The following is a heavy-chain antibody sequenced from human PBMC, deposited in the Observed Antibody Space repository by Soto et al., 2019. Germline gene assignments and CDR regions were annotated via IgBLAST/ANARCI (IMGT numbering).Heavy chain of an antibody. V-gene: IGHV1-18*01. CDR2: ISAYNGNT. D-gene: IGHD4-17*01. J-gene: IGHJ4*02. CDR1: GYTFTRYG. Sequence: ASVKVSCKASGYTFTRYGISWVRQAPGQGLEWMGWISAYNGNTNYAQKLQGRVTMTSDTSTSTAYMELRSLRSDDTAVYYCARVAYGDYSDYWGQGTLVTVSS. CDR3: ARVAYGDYSDY.